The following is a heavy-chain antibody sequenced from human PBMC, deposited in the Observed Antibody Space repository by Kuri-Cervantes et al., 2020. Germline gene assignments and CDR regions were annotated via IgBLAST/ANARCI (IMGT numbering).Heavy chain of an antibody. D-gene: IGHD2-15*01. CDR2: ISYDGSNK. CDR3: AKAVALVGDLMDY. CDR1: GFTFSSYA. J-gene: IGHJ4*02. V-gene: IGHV3-30-3*01. Sequence: GGSLRFSCAASGFTFSSYAMHWVRQAPGKGLEWVAVISYDGSNKYYADSVRGRFTISRDNSQNTLYLQMTSLRAKDTAVYYCAKAVALVGDLMDYWGQGNLVTVSS.